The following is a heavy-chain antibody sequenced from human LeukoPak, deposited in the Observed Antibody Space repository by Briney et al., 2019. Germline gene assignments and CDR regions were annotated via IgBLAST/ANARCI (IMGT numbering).Heavy chain of an antibody. V-gene: IGHV3-74*01. Sequence: GGSLRLSCAASGFTFSSYWMHWVRQAPGKGPVWVSRINTDRSSTSYADSVKGRFTISRDNAKNTLYLQMNSLRAEDTAVYYCARDVGDSSGYYSLDAFDIWGQGTMVTVSS. CDR1: GFTFSSYW. CDR2: INTDRSST. CDR3: ARDVGDSSGYYSLDAFDI. D-gene: IGHD3-22*01. J-gene: IGHJ3*02.